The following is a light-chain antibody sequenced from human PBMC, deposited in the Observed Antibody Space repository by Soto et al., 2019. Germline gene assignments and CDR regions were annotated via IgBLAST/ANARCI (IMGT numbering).Light chain of an antibody. CDR2: GNS. Sequence: QSVLTQPPSVSGAPGQGVTISCIGSSSNIGAGYDVHWYQQVSGTAPKLLLYGNSNRPSGVPDRFSGSKSGTSASLAIIGLQPEDEADYDCQSYDSSLSGVLFGGGTKLTVL. CDR3: QSYDSSLSGVL. V-gene: IGLV1-40*01. J-gene: IGLJ2*01. CDR1: SSNIGAGYD.